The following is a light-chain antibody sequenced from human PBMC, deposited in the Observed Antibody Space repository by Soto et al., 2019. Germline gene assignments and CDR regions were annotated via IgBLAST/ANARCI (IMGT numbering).Light chain of an antibody. J-gene: IGKJ1*01. CDR1: QSVSSY. V-gene: IGKV3-11*01. CDR3: QQRSNWLWT. CDR2: DAS. Sequence: EILLTQSPATLSLSAGERVTLSCRASQSVSSYLAWYQQKPGQAPRLLIYDASSRATGIPARFSGSGSGTDFTLSISSLEPEDFAVYYCQQRSNWLWTFGQGTKVDIK.